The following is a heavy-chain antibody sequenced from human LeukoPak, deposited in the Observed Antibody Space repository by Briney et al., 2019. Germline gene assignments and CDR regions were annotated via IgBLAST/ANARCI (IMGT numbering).Heavy chain of an antibody. CDR2: INHSGST. CDR1: GGSFSGYY. CDR3: ARDSDYYDSSGQDAFDI. Sequence: KPSETLSLTCAVYGGSFSGYYWSWIRQPPGKGLEWIGEINHSGSTNYNPSLKSRVTISVDTSKNQFSLKLSSVTAADTAVYYCARDSDYYDSSGQDAFDIWGQGTMVTVSS. V-gene: IGHV4-34*01. J-gene: IGHJ3*02. D-gene: IGHD3-22*01.